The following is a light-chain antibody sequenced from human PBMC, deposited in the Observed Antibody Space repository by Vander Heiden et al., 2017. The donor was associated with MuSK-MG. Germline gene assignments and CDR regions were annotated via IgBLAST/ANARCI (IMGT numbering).Light chain of an antibody. Sequence: LTQPFSVSGSPGQSVTISCTGTSSDVGGYNYVAWYQQHPGKAPNLMIYDVSKRPSGVPDRFSGSKYGNTASLTISGLQAEEEAAYYCCSYAGSYTSYVFGTGTKVTVI. CDR1: SSDVGGYNY. CDR3: CSYAGSYTSYV. V-gene: IGLV2-11*01. J-gene: IGLJ1*01. CDR2: DVS.